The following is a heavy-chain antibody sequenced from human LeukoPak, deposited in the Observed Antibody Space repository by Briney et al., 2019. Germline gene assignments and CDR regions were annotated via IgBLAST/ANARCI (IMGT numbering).Heavy chain of an antibody. CDR3: ASGLYDFWSGYAKPRGNY. Sequence: GGSLRLSCAASGFTFSSYWMSWVRQAPGKGLEWVANIKQDGSEKYYVDSVKGRFTISRDNAKNSLYLQMNSLRAEDTAVYYCASGLYDFWSGYAKPRGNYWGQGTLVTVSS. CDR1: GFTFSSYW. D-gene: IGHD3-3*01. V-gene: IGHV3-7*01. CDR2: IKQDGSEK. J-gene: IGHJ4*02.